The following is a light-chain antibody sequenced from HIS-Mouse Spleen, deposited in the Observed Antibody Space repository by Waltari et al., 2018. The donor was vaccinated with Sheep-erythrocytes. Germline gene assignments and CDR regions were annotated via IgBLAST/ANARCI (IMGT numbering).Light chain of an antibody. CDR2: EVS. CDR3: SSYAGSNNWV. Sequence: QSALPQPPSASGSPGQSVTISCTVTSSDVGVYNYVSRYQQHPGKAPKLMIYEVSKRPSGVPDRFSGSKSGNTASLTVSGLQAEDEADYYCSSYAGSNNWVFGGGTKLTVL. V-gene: IGLV2-8*01. J-gene: IGLJ3*02. CDR1: SSDVGVYNY.